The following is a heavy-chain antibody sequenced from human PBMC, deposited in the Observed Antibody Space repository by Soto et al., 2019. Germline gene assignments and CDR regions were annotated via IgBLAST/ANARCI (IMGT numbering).Heavy chain of an antibody. J-gene: IGHJ4*02. CDR1: GFTFSSYG. D-gene: IGHD3-10*01. CDR2: IWYDGSNK. CDR3: ARDGNYYGSGSYYNVAYYFDY. V-gene: IGHV3-33*01. Sequence: QVQLVESGGGVVQPGRSLRLSCAASGFTFSSYGMHWVRQAPGKGLEWVAVIWYDGSNKYYADSVKGRFTISRDNSKNTLYLQMNSLRAEDTAVYYCARDGNYYGSGSYYNVAYYFDYWGQGTLVTVSS.